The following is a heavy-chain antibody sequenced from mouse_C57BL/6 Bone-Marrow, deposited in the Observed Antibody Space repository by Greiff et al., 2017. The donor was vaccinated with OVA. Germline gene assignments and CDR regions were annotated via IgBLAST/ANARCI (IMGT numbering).Heavy chain of an antibody. CDR1: GYTFTDYE. D-gene: IGHD2-3*01. J-gene: IGHJ3*01. CDR3: TPIYDCYYRGFAY. V-gene: IGHV1-15*01. Sequence: VQLQQSGAELVRPGASVTLSCKASGYTFTDYEMHWVKQTPVHGLEWIGAIDPETGGPAYNQKFKGKAILTADNSSSKAYMELRSLTSEDSAVYYCTPIYDCYYRGFAYWGQGTLVTVSA. CDR2: IDPETGGP.